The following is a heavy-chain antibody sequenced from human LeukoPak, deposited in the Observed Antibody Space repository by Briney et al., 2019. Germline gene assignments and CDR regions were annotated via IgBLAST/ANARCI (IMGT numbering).Heavy chain of an antibody. CDR2: IKQDGSEK. J-gene: IGHJ4*02. V-gene: IGHV3-7*01. CDR1: GFTFSVYW. CDR3: ARGRGLLGY. Sequence: GGSLRLSCAASGFTFSVYWMSWVRQAPGKGLEWVANIKQDGSEKYYVDSVKGRFTISRDNAKNSLYLQMNSLRAEDTAVYYCARGRGLLGYWGQGTLVTVSS. D-gene: IGHD3-16*01.